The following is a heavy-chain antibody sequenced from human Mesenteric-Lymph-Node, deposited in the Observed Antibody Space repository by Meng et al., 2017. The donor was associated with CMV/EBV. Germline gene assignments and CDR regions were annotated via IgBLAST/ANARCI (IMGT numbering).Heavy chain of an antibody. CDR3: ARVSRGMDV. J-gene: IGHJ6*02. V-gene: IGHV4-39*07. Sequence: GSLRLSCTVSGGSISSSSYYWGWIRQPPGTGLEWIGSIYYSGSTYYNPSLKSRVTISVDTSKNQFSLKLSSVTAADTAVYYCARVSRGMDVWGQGTTVTVSS. CDR1: GGSISSSSYY. CDR2: IYYSGST.